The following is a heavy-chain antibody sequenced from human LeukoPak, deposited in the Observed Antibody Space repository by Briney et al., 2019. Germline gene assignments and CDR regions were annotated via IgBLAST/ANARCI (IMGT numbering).Heavy chain of an antibody. CDR3: ARVGIQLWLQSESYFDY. CDR1: RYTFTSYY. D-gene: IGHD5-18*01. CDR2: INPNSGGT. J-gene: IGHJ4*02. Sequence: ASVKVSCKASRYTFTSYYMHWVRQAPGQGLEWMGRINPNSGGTNYAQKFQGRVTMTRDTSISTAYMELSRLRSDDTAVYYCARVGIQLWLQSESYFDYWGQGTLVTVSS. V-gene: IGHV1-2*02.